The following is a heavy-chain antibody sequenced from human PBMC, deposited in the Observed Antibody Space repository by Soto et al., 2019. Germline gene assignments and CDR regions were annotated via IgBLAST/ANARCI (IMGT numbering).Heavy chain of an antibody. D-gene: IGHD3-10*01. CDR2: IIPIFGTA. CDR1: GGTFSIYA. J-gene: IGHJ6*02. Sequence: SVKVSCKASGGTFSIYAISWVRQAPGQGLEWMGGIIPIFGTANYAQKFQGRVTITADESTSTAYMELSSLRSEDTAVYYCATAISITALNYYYYYGMDVWGQGTTVTVSS. V-gene: IGHV1-69*13. CDR3: ATAISITALNYYYYYGMDV.